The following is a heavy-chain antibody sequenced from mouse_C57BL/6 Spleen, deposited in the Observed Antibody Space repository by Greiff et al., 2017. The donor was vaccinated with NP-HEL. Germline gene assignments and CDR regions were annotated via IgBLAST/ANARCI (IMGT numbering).Heavy chain of an antibody. CDR1: GYAFSSSW. J-gene: IGHJ3*01. CDR2: IYPGDGDT. Sequence: QVQLKESGPELVKPGASVKISCKASGYAFSSSWMNWVKQRPGKGLEWIGRIYPGDGDTNYNGKFKGKATLTADKSSSTAYMQLSSLTSEDSAVYFCARGIYYDPFDYWGQGTLVTVSA. V-gene: IGHV1-82*01. CDR3: ARGIYYDPFDY. D-gene: IGHD2-4*01.